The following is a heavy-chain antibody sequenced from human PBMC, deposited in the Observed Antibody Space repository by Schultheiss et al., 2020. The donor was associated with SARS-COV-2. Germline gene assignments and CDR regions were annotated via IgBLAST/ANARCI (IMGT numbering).Heavy chain of an antibody. CDR1: GFTFSSYG. CDR2: ISYDGSNK. Sequence: GESLKISCAASGFTFSSYGMHWVRQAPGKGLEWVAVISYDGSNKYYADSVKGRFTISRDNSKNTLYLQMNSLRAEDTAVYYCARGYCSGGSCYYIDYWGQGTLVTVSS. V-gene: IGHV3-30*03. CDR3: ARGYCSGGSCYYIDY. D-gene: IGHD2-15*01. J-gene: IGHJ4*02.